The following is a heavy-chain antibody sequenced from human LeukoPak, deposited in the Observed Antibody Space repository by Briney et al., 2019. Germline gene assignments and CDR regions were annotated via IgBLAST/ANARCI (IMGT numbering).Heavy chain of an antibody. CDR2: ISAYNGNT. D-gene: IGHD2-2*01. CDR3: ATGPYCSSTSCYWGY. Sequence: ASVKVSCKASGYTFTSYGISWVRQAPGQGLEWMGWISAYNGNTNYAQKLQGRVTMTTDTSTSTAYMELRSLRSDDTAVYYCATGPYCSSTSCYWGYWGQGTLVTVSS. CDR1: GYTFTSYG. V-gene: IGHV1-18*01. J-gene: IGHJ4*02.